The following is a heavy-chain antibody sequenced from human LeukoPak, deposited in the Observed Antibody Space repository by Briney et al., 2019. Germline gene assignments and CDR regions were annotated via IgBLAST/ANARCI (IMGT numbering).Heavy chain of an antibody. CDR2: IWYDGSNK. Sequence: GGSLRLSCAASGFTFSSYGMHWVRQAPAKGLEWVAVIWYDGSNKYYADSVKGRFTISRDNSKNTLYLQMNSLRAEDTAVYYCARFCSGGSCPFDYWGQGTLVTVSS. V-gene: IGHV3-33*01. J-gene: IGHJ4*02. CDR1: GFTFSSYG. D-gene: IGHD2-15*01. CDR3: ARFCSGGSCPFDY.